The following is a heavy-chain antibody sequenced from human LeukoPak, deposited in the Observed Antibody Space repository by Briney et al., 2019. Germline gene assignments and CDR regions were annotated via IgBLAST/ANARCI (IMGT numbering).Heavy chain of an antibody. V-gene: IGHV3-9*01. D-gene: IGHD5-18*01. J-gene: IGHJ4*02. Sequence: HPGGSLRLSCAASGFTFDDYAMPWVRQAPGKGLEWVAGISWNSGSIGYADSVKGRFTISRENAKNSLYLQMNSLRAEDTALYYCAKDIGGYSYGYPSDYWGQGTLVTVSS. CDR3: AKDIGGYSYGYPSDY. CDR1: GFTFDDYA. CDR2: ISWNSGSI.